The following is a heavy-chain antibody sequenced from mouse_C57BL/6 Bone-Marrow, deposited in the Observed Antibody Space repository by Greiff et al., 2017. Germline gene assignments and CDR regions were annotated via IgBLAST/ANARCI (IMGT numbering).Heavy chain of an antibody. CDR1: GFNIKNTY. V-gene: IGHV14-3*01. CDR3: ASRDYGSRWYFDV. J-gene: IGHJ1*03. Sequence: VQLQQSVAELVRPGASVKLSCTASGFNIKNTYMHWVKQRPEQGLEWIGRIDPANGNTKYAPKFQGKATITADTSSNTAYLQLSSLTSEDTAIYYWASRDYGSRWYFDVWGTGTTVTVSS. CDR2: IDPANGNT. D-gene: IGHD1-1*01.